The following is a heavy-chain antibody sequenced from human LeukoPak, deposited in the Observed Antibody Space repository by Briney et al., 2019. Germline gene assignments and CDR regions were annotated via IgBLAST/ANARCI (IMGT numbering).Heavy chain of an antibody. J-gene: IGHJ4*02. CDR3: VRGGRSGSHDKFDY. CDR2: ISSDGDRT. Sequence: GGSLRLSCAASGFTFSSYAMHWVRQAPGKGLEFVSGISSDGDRTYYVSSVRGRFIISRGNSKNTLDLQMGSLRGDDMAVYYCVRGGRSGSHDKFDYWGQGTLVTVSS. CDR1: GFTFSSYA. D-gene: IGHD1-26*01. V-gene: IGHV3-64*01.